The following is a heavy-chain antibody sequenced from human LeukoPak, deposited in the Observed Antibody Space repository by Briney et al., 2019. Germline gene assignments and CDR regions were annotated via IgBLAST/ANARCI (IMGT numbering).Heavy chain of an antibody. CDR3: ARVTLAAAAYYFDY. CDR1: GGSISSYY. D-gene: IGHD2-15*01. V-gene: IGHV4-4*07. J-gene: IGHJ4*02. Sequence: SETLSLTCTVSGGSISSYYWSWIRQPAGKGLEWIGRIYTSGSTNYNPSLKSRVTISVDKSKNQFSLKLSSVTAADTAVYYCARVTLAAAAYYFDYWGQGTLVNVSS. CDR2: IYTSGST.